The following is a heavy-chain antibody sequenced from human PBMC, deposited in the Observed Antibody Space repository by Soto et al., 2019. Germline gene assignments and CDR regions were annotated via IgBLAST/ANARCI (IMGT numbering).Heavy chain of an antibody. CDR2: VYHSGST. CDR1: GDSITSGGYY. J-gene: IGHJ5*02. Sequence: QVQLQVSGPGLVKPSQTLSLTCNVSGDSITSGGYYWSGIRQQPGKGLEWIGYVYHSGSTYYNPSRKSRVNMSADTSKTQFSLNLSYVTVADTAVYYCARQTTIIMARGVVITYGGPFDPWGQGTLVTVAS. V-gene: IGHV4-31*03. CDR3: ARQTTIIMARGVVITYGGPFDP. D-gene: IGHD3-10*01.